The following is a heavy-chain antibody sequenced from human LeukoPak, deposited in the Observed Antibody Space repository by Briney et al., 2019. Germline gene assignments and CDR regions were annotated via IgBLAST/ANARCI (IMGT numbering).Heavy chain of an antibody. CDR3: AKERDGHKDGFDY. D-gene: IGHD5-24*01. V-gene: IGHV3-43*01. CDR2: VTRQGSTT. J-gene: IGHJ4*02. CDR1: GFTFSSYG. Sequence: GGSLRLSCAASGFTFSSYGMSWVRQAPGKGLEWVSFVTRQGSTTNYADSVRGRFTISRDNSKNSLFLQMNTLKTEDTALYYCAKERDGHKDGFDYWGQGILVTVSS.